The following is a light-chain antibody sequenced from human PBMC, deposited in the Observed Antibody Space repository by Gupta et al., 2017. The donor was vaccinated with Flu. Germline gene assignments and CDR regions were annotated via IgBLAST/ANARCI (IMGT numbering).Light chain of an antibody. J-gene: IGLJ1*01. CDR1: SSDVGGYNY. Sequence: SSDVGGYNYVSRYQQHPGKAPKLMIDDVSNRPSGVSYRFSGSKSGNTASLSICGLQAEDEADYYCSSYTSSSAVYVFGTGTKVTVL. V-gene: IGLV2-14*04. CDR3: SSYTSSSAVYV. CDR2: DVS.